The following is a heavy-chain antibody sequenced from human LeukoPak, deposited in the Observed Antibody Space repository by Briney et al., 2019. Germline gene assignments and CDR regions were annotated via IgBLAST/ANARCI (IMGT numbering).Heavy chain of an antibody. Sequence: GSLRLSCAASGFTFSSYWMSWVRQAPGKGLEWVANIKQDGSEKYYVDSVKGRFTISRDNAKNSLYLQMNSLRAEDTAVYYCARDGRLQYTNYYYYGMDVWGQGTTVTVSS. CDR3: ARDGRLQYTNYYYYGMDV. V-gene: IGHV3-7*01. CDR1: GFTFSSYW. J-gene: IGHJ6*02. D-gene: IGHD4-11*01. CDR2: IKQDGSEK.